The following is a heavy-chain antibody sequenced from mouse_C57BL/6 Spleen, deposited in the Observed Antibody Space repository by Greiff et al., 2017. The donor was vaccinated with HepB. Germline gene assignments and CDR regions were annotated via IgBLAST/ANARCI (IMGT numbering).Heavy chain of an antibody. J-gene: IGHJ3*01. CDR3: ARREGYYGFAY. CDR2: IYPRSGNT. V-gene: IGHV1-81*01. CDR1: GYTFTSCG. Sequence: VQLQQSGAELARPGASLTLSCTASGYTFTSCGISWVKQSTGQGLRWVGEIYPRSGNTYYNEKFKGKDTLTADKSSSTAYMELRSLTSEDSAVYCCARREGYYGFAYWGQGTLVTVSA. D-gene: IGHD2-3*01.